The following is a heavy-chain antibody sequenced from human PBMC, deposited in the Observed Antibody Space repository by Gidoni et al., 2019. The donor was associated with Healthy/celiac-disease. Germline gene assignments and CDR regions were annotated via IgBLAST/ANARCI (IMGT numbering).Heavy chain of an antibody. CDR2: IWYDGSNK. D-gene: IGHD4-17*01. CDR1: GFTFSSYG. Sequence: QVQLVESGGGVVQPGRSLRLSCAASGFTFSSYGMHWVRQAPGKGLEWVAVIWYDGSNKYYADSVKGRFTISRDNSKNTLYLQMNSLRAEDTAVYYCARASGRYGVEPTDYWGQGTLVTVSS. CDR3: ARASGRYGVEPTDY. J-gene: IGHJ4*02. V-gene: IGHV3-33*01.